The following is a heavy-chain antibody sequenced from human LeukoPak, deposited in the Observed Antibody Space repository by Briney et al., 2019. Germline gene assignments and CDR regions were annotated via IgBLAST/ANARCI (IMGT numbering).Heavy chain of an antibody. Sequence: ASVKVSCKASGYTFTSYAMHWVRQAPGQRLEWMGWINAGNGNTKYSQKFQGRVTITRDTSASTAYMELSSLRSEDTAVYYCARDYEAAAGTRDDAFDIWGQGTMVTVSS. CDR2: INAGNGNT. J-gene: IGHJ3*02. CDR1: GYTFTSYA. V-gene: IGHV1-3*01. CDR3: ARDYEAAAGTRDDAFDI. D-gene: IGHD6-13*01.